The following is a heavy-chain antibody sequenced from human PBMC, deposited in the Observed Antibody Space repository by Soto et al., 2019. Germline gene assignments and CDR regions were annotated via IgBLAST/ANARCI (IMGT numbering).Heavy chain of an antibody. D-gene: IGHD4-4*01. J-gene: IGHJ4*02. CDR3: ARGVTPYSFDY. Sequence: QVQLVQSGAEVKKPGASVKVSCKASGYTFTSYGISWVRQAPGQGLEWMGWISAYNGNKKYAPQLKGRVTMTTDTATSTAYMELTSLRSDDTAVYYCARGVTPYSFDYYGQGTLVTFSS. CDR1: GYTFTSYG. V-gene: IGHV1-18*01. CDR2: ISAYNGNK.